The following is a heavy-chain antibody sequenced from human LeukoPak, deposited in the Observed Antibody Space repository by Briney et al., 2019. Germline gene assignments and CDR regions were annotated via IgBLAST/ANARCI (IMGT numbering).Heavy chain of an antibody. Sequence: PGGSLRLSCAASGFTFDDYAMHWVRQAPGKGLEWVSGISWNSGSIGYADSVKGRFTISRDNAKNSLYLQMNSLRAEDTALYYCAKNRWGSVATPDSWGQGTLVTVSS. D-gene: IGHD5-12*01. CDR3: AKNRWGSVATPDS. CDR2: ISWNSGSI. CDR1: GFTFDDYA. V-gene: IGHV3-9*01. J-gene: IGHJ4*02.